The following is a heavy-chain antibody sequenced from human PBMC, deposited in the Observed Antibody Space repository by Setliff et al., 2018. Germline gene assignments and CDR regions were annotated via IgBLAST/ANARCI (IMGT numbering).Heavy chain of an antibody. CDR1: GGTFSKYG. Sequence: SVKVSCKASGGTFSKYGISWVRQAPGQGLEWMGGIIPNFRTTSYAQKFQGRGMISTDESTMTAYMELNSLRPEDTAMYYCAREEVIVMTVNNYYYYMDVWGKGTTVTVSS. CDR2: IIPNFRTT. V-gene: IGHV1-69*05. D-gene: IGHD2-21*02. J-gene: IGHJ6*03. CDR3: AREEVIVMTVNNYYYYMDV.